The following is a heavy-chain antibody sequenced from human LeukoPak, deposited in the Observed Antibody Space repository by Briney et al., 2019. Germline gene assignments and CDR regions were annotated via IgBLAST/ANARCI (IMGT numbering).Heavy chain of an antibody. CDR2: IYYSGST. Sequence: SETLSLTCTVSGGSISSSSYYWGWIRQPPGKGLEWIGSIYYSGSTYYNPSLKSRVTISVDTSKNQFSLKLSSVTAADTAVYYCARVFGYYDSSGYAYAFDIWGQGTMVTVSS. V-gene: IGHV4-39*07. CDR3: ARVFGYYDSSGYAYAFDI. CDR1: GGSISSSSYY. J-gene: IGHJ3*02. D-gene: IGHD3-22*01.